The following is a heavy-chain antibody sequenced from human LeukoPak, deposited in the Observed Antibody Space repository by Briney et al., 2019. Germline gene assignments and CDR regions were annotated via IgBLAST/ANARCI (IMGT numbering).Heavy chain of an antibody. CDR1: GGTFSSYA. J-gene: IGHJ4*02. CDR3: AVGSDYGDYVFPY. CDR2: IIPIFGTA. V-gene: IGHV1-69*01. Sequence: ASVKVSCTASGGTFSSYAISWVRQAPGQGLEWMGGIIPIFGTANYAQKFQGRVTITADESTSTAYMELSSLRSEDTAVYYCAVGSDYGDYVFPYWGQGTLVTVSS. D-gene: IGHD4-17*01.